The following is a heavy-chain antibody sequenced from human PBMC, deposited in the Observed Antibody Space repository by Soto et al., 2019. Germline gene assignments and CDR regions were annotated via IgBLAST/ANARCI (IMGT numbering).Heavy chain of an antibody. CDR2: LHAGSGDT. Sequence: EASVKVSCKASGYPFTRFAIHWVRQAPGQRLEWMGWLHAGSGDTKYSQKFQGRVTFTRDTSASTGYMELSSLTSEDTAIYYCARPCTGGTCFHLDYWGQGTQVTVSS. D-gene: IGHD2-8*02. CDR3: ARPCTGGTCFHLDY. V-gene: IGHV1-3*01. J-gene: IGHJ4*02. CDR1: GYPFTRFA.